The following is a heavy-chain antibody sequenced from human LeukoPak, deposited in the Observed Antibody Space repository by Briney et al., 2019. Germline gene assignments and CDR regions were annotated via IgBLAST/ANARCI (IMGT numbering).Heavy chain of an antibody. CDR3: ARESTTLGSPYYFDF. V-gene: IGHV4-4*07. CDR2: IYTNDNS. D-gene: IGHD1/OR15-1a*01. Sequence: NPSETLSLTCTVSGGSMTYYFWSWVRQPAGKGLEWIGRIYTNDNSNYNPSLKSRVTMSIDTSKNQFSLRLRSVTAADTAIYYCARESTTLGSPYYFDFWGPGTWVTVFS. J-gene: IGHJ4*02. CDR1: GGSMTYYF.